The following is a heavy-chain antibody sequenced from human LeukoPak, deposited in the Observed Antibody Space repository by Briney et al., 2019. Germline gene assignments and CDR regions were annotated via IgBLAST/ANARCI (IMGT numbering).Heavy chain of an antibody. CDR1: GYTFTNYG. CDR3: ARAPMVGPTRVDF. V-gene: IGHV1-18*01. J-gene: IGHJ4*02. Sequence: ASVKVSCKASGYTFTNYGFSWVRQAPGQGLEWMGWISANNGHTNYAQKFQGRVTMTTDTSTSTAYMELRSLRSDGTAMYYCARAPMVGPTRVDFWGQGTLVTVSS. CDR2: ISANNGHT. D-gene: IGHD1-26*01.